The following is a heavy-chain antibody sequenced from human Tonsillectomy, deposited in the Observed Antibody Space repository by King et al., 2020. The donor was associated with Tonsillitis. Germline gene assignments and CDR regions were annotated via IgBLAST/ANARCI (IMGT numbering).Heavy chain of an antibody. CDR1: GYSFSTYW. V-gene: IGHV5-51*03. Sequence: VQLVESGAEVKKPGESLKISCMGSGYSFSTYWIGWVRQKPGNGLEWMGIIYPGDSDTRYSPSFQGQVTFSVDKSISTAYLQWNSLKASDTAMYYCARRTKFDWYFDRWGRGTLVTVSS. CDR2: IYPGDSDT. CDR3: ARRTKFDWYFDR. J-gene: IGHJ2*01.